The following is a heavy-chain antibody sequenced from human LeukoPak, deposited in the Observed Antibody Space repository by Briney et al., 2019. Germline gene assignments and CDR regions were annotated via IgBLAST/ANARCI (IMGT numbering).Heavy chain of an antibody. CDR2: IYSGGST. D-gene: IGHD2-15*01. J-gene: IGHJ3*02. Sequence: GGSRRLSCAAAGFTVSNKYMSWVRQAPGRGLEWVSVIYSGGSTYYADSVKGRFSISRDKSKNTLYLQMNSLRVEDTALYYCAREMYCSGGSCYGDAFDIWGQGTMVTVSS. V-gene: IGHV3-66*01. CDR3: AREMYCSGGSCYGDAFDI. CDR1: GFTVSNKY.